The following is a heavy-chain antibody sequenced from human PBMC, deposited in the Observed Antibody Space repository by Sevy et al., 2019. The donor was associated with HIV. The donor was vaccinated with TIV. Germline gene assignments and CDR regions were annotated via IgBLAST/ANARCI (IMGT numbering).Heavy chain of an antibody. CDR2: ISSSSSYI. J-gene: IGHJ6*02. CDR3: ARDLEMSAPLYDFWSGSPSYGTHYYAMDV. D-gene: IGHD3-3*01. CDR1: GFTFSSYS. Sequence: GGSLRLSCAASGFTFSSYSMNWVRQAPGKGLEWVSSISSSSSYIYYADSVKGRFTISRDNAKNSLYLQMNSRRAEDSAVYYCARDLEMSAPLYDFWSGSPSYGTHYYAMDVWGQGTTVTVSS. V-gene: IGHV3-21*01.